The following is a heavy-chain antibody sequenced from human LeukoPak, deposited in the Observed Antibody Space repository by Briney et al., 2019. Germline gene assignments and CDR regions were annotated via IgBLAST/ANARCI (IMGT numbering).Heavy chain of an antibody. CDR2: INPNSGGS. V-gene: IGHV1-2*06. Sequence: ASVKISCKVSGYTFTAYYMHWVRQAPGQGLEWMGRINPNSGGSNYAQKFQGRVTMTRDTSISTAYMELSRLRSDDTAVYYCARKGSGSYEGFDYWGQGTLVTVSS. D-gene: IGHD1-26*01. CDR1: GYTFTAYY. J-gene: IGHJ4*02. CDR3: ARKGSGSYEGFDY.